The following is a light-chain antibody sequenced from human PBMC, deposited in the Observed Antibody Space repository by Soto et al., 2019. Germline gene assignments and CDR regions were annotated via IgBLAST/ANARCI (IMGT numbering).Light chain of an antibody. V-gene: IGLV9-49*01. CDR2: VGTGGIVG. Sequence: QAVVTQPPSASASLGASVTLTCTLSSDYSYYKVDWYQQRPGKGPRFVMRVGTGGIVGSKGDGIPDRFSVLGSGLNRYLTIKNIQEEDEGDYHCGADHGSGSNFVVFGGGTQLTVL. CDR3: GADHGSGSNFVV. J-gene: IGLJ2*01. CDR1: SDYSYYK.